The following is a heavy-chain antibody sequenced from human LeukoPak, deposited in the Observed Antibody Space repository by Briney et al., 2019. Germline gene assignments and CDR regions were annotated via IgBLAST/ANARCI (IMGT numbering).Heavy chain of an antibody. Sequence: PGGSLRLSCAASGFTFSSYSMNWVRQAPGKGLEWVSSISSSSSYIYYADSVKGRFTISRDNAKNSLYLQMNSLRAEDTAVYYCARDSGGYSNGYWYYYYYYMDVWGKGTTVTVSS. CDR3: ARDSGGYSNGYWYYYYYYMDV. V-gene: IGHV3-21*01. J-gene: IGHJ6*03. CDR1: GFTFSSYS. D-gene: IGHD5-18*01. CDR2: ISSSSSYI.